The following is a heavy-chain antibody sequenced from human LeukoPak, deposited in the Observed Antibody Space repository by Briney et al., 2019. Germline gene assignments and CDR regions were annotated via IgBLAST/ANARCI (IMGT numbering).Heavy chain of an antibody. J-gene: IGHJ3*02. CDR2: INHSGST. V-gene: IGHV4-34*01. Sequence: SETLSLTCAVYGGSFSGYYWSWIRQPPGKGLEWIGEINHSGSTNYHPSLKSRVTISVDTSKNQFSLKLSSVTAADTAVYYCARGETFTYYDILTGYGDAFDIWGQGTMVTVSS. CDR1: GGSFSGYY. CDR3: ARGETFTYYDILTGYGDAFDI. D-gene: IGHD3-9*01.